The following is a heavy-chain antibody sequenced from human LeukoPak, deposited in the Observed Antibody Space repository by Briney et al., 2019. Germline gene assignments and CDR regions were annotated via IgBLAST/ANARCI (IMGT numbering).Heavy chain of an antibody. CDR3: ARCADPIAVAGTPTDY. D-gene: IGHD6-19*01. Sequence: GGSLRLSCAASGFTFSSYAMHWVRQAPGKGLEWVAVISYDGSNKYYADSVKGRFTISRDNSKNTLYLQMNSLRAEDTAVYYCARCADPIAVAGTPTDYWGQGTLVTVSS. J-gene: IGHJ4*02. CDR2: ISYDGSNK. V-gene: IGHV3-30*04. CDR1: GFTFSSYA.